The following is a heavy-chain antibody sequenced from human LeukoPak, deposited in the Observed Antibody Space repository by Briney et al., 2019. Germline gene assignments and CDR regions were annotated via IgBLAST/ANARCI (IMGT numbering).Heavy chain of an antibody. D-gene: IGHD2-15*01. Sequence: SETLSLTCTVSGGSISSYYWSWIRRPPGKGLEWIGYIYYSGSTNYNPSPKSRVTISVDTSKNQFSLKLSSVTAADTAVYYCVRVVVVVAATRLYNWFDPWGQGTLVTVSS. V-gene: IGHV4-59*01. CDR2: IYYSGST. CDR3: VRVVVVVAATRLYNWFDP. J-gene: IGHJ5*02. CDR1: GGSISSYY.